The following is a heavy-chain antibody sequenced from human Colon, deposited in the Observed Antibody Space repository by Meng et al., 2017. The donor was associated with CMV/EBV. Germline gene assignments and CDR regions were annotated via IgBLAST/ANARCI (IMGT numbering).Heavy chain of an antibody. CDR2: IYHSGTT. J-gene: IGHJ4*02. D-gene: IGHD3-10*01. CDR3: ARDIYGSGRYAIVY. Sequence: SETLSLTCSVSGASVSSGIYYWSWIRQPPGKGLEWIGFIYHSGTTNYNPSLKSRVTLSVDKSKNQFSLRLNSVTAADTAVYYCARDIYGSGRYAIVYWGQGTLVTVSS. V-gene: IGHV4-61*01. CDR1: GASVSSGIYY.